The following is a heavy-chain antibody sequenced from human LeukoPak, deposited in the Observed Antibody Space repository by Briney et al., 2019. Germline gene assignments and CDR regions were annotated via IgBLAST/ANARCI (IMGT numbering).Heavy chain of an antibody. CDR3: AREYNWNDDYYYGMDV. D-gene: IGHD1-1*01. V-gene: IGHV3-74*01. CDR2: LNSDGSST. J-gene: IGHJ6*02. Sequence: PGGSLRLSCAASRFTFSNFWMHWVRQAPGKGLVWVSRLNSDGSSTVYADSVKGRFTISRDNAKNTLYLQMNSLRAEDTALYYCAREYNWNDDYYYGMDVWGQGTTVTVSS. CDR1: RFTFSNFW.